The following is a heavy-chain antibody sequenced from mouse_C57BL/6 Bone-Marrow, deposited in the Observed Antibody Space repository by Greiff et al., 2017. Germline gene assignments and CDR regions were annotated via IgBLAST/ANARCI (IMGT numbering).Heavy chain of an antibody. CDR2: ISGGGGNT. J-gene: IGHJ1*03. D-gene: IGHD1-1*01. CDR3: ARLYGSSFRYFDV. Sequence: EVKVVESGGGLVKPGGSLKLSCAASGFTFSSYTMSWVRQTPEKRLEWVATISGGGGNTYYPDSVRGRFTISRDNAKNTLYLQMSGLRSEDTALYYGARLYGSSFRYFDVWGTGTTVTVSS. V-gene: IGHV5-9*01. CDR1: GFTFSSYT.